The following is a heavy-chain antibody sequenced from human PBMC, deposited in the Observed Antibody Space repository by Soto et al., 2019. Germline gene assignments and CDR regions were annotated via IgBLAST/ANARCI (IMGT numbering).Heavy chain of an antibody. Sequence: EVPLLESGGGLVQPGGSLRLSCAASGFTFSSYTMSWVRQAPGKGLEWVSGISGSGYNTYYADSVKGRFTISRDNSRSTLSLQMDSLRAEDTAVYFCAKDGSYYDSPTESDYWGQGTLVTVSS. CDR1: GFTFSSYT. D-gene: IGHD3-22*01. CDR2: ISGSGYNT. V-gene: IGHV3-23*01. J-gene: IGHJ4*02. CDR3: AKDGSYYDSPTESDY.